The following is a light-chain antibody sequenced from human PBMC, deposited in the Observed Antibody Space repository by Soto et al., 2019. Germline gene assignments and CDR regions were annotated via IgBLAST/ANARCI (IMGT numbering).Light chain of an antibody. CDR3: SSYTSSSILDVI. J-gene: IGLJ2*01. CDR2: EVS. CDR1: SSDVGGYNY. V-gene: IGLV2-14*01. Sequence: QSALTQPASVSGSPGQSITISCTGTSSDVGGYNYVSWYQHHPGKAPKLMIYEVSNRPSGVSNRFSGSKSGNTASLTIYGLQAEDEADYYCSSYTSSSILDVIFGGGTKLTVL.